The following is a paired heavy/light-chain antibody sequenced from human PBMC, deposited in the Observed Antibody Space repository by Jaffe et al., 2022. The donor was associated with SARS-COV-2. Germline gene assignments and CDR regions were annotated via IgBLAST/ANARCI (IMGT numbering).Light chain of an antibody. CDR1: QSVRSY. J-gene: IGKJ1*01. Sequence: EIVLTQSPATLSLSPGERATLSCRASQSVRSYLAWYQQKLGQAPRLLIYDASNRATGIPARFSGSGSGTDFTLTISSLEPEDFAVYYCQQRSNWLWTFGQGTKVEFK. CDR2: DAS. CDR3: QQRSNWLWT. V-gene: IGKV3-11*01.
Heavy chain of an antibody. D-gene: IGHD2-2*02. CDR1: GFSFSSYP. Sequence: QVQLVESGGGVVQPGRSLRLSCAASGFSFSSYPLHWVRQAPGKGLEWVAVISNDGSDKYYADSVTGRFTISRDNSKNTLYLQMNSLRAEDTAVYYCARDPTPATYTTYYMDVWGKGTTVTVSS. V-gene: IGHV3-30*04. CDR3: ARDPTPATYTTYYMDV. J-gene: IGHJ6*03. CDR2: ISNDGSDK.